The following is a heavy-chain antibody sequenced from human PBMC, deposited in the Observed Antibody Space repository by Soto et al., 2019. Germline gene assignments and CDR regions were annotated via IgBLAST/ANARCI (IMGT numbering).Heavy chain of an antibody. V-gene: IGHV4-59*01. CDR2: IYYSGST. J-gene: IGHJ6*02. CDR1: GGSISSYY. CDR3: ARDQPYYDFWSGYYGGYYYYYGMDV. Sequence: PSETLSLTCTVSGGSISSYYWSWIRQPPGKGLEWIGYIYYSGSTNYNPPLKSRVTISVDTSKNQFSLKLSSVTAADTAVYYCARDQPYYDFWSGYYGGYYYYYGMDVWGQGTTVTVSS. D-gene: IGHD3-3*01.